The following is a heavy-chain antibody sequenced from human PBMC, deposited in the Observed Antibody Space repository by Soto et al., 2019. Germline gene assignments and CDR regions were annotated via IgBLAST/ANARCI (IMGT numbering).Heavy chain of an antibody. CDR1: GFTFSSYA. CDR3: ARETTMIVVVTQFDY. V-gene: IGHV3-30-3*01. Sequence: GGSLRLSCAASGFTFSSYAMHWVRQAPGKGLEWVAVISYDGSNKYYADSVKGRFTISRDNSKNTLYLQMNSLRAEDTAVYYCARETTMIVVVTQFDYWGQGTLVTVSS. D-gene: IGHD3-22*01. J-gene: IGHJ4*02. CDR2: ISYDGSNK.